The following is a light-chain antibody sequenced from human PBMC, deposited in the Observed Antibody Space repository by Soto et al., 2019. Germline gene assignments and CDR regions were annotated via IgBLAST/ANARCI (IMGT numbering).Light chain of an antibody. V-gene: IGKV1-9*01. J-gene: IGKJ4*01. CDR1: QGISSY. CDR2: AAS. CDR3: QQLKSYPVT. Sequence: DIQLTQSPSFLSASVGDRVTITCRASQGISSYLAWCQQEPGKAPKPLIYAASTLQSGVPSRFSGSGSGSEFTLTISSLQPEDFATYYCQQLKSYPVTFGGGTKVEIK.